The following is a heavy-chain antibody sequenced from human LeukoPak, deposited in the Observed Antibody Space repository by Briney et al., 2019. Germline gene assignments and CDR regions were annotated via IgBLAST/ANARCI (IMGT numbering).Heavy chain of an antibody. D-gene: IGHD3-10*01. CDR3: ARAKPQNMVRGLIMRRESRYYFDY. Sequence: SETLSLTCAVSGGSISSSNWWSWVRQPPGKGLEWIGEIYHSGSTNYNPSLKSRVTISVDKSKNQFSLKLSSVTAADTAVYYCARAKPQNMVRGLIMRRESRYYFDYWGQGTLATVSS. V-gene: IGHV4-4*02. CDR2: IYHSGST. J-gene: IGHJ4*02. CDR1: GGSISSSNW.